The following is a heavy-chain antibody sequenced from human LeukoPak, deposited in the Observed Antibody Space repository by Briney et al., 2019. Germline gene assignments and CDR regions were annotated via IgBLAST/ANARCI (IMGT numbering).Heavy chain of an antibody. D-gene: IGHD3-10*01. V-gene: IGHV1-2*02. J-gene: IGHJ5*02. CDR2: IDPNSGAT. Sequence: ASVKVSCKASGYTFTNYYIHWVRQAPGQGLEWMGWIDPNSGATTYARTFHGRVTMTRDTSISTAYMEVGSLRSDDTAVYFCARDQRNSGDLWGQGTLVTVSS. CDR1: GYTFTNYY. CDR3: ARDQRNSGDL.